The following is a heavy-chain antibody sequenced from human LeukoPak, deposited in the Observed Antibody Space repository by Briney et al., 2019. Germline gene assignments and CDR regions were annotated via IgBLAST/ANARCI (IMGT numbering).Heavy chain of an antibody. D-gene: IGHD6-13*01. CDR3: AREFGSSWRSYFDY. J-gene: IGHJ4*02. Sequence: SETLSLTCAVYGGSFSGYYWSWIRQPPGKGLEWIGEINHSGSTNYNPSLKSRVTISVDTSKNQFSLKLSSVTAADTAVYYCAREFGSSWRSYFDYWGQGTLVTVSS. CDR1: GGSFSGYY. CDR2: INHSGST. V-gene: IGHV4-34*01.